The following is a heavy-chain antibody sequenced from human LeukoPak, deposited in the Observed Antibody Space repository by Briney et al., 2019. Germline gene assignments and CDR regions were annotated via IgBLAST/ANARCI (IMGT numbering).Heavy chain of an antibody. J-gene: IGHJ4*02. D-gene: IGHD3-10*01. Sequence: GGSLRLSCAASGFTFSNFALSWVRQAPGKGLEWVSAISGRGRGGSTNYADSVKGRFTISRDNSKNTLYLQMNSLRAEDTAVYYCAKVGIDGSGPFDHWGQGTLVSVSS. V-gene: IGHV3-23*01. CDR1: GFTFSNFA. CDR3: AKVGIDGSGPFDH. CDR2: ISGRGRGGST.